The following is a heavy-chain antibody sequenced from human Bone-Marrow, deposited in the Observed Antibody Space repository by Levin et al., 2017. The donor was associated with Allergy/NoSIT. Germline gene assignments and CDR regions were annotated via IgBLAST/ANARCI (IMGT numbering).Heavy chain of an antibody. J-gene: IGHJ4*02. V-gene: IGHV3-23*01. CDR2: ISGTADSA. Sequence: GGSLRLSCAASGFTFSSYAMSWVRQAPGKGLEWVSSISGTADSAWYAGFVRGRFAISRDNSKNTLYLQMNSLRAEDTATYYCANVGGSLRLIDSWGQGTLVTVSS. CDR1: GFTFSSYA. CDR3: ANVGGSLRLIDS. D-gene: IGHD2-15*01.